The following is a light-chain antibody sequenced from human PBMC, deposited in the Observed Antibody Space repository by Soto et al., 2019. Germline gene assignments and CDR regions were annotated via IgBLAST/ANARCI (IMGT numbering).Light chain of an antibody. J-gene: IGLJ2*01. CDR3: QVWDFRSDFVV. CDR1: NIRSKS. Sequence: SYELTQPPSVSVAPGQTARITCGGNNIRSKSVHWYQQKPGQAPVLVVFDDSARPSGIPERFSGSNSGNTATLTVSRVDGGDEADYYCQVWDFRSDFVVFGGGTKLTVL. V-gene: IGLV3-21*02. CDR2: DDS.